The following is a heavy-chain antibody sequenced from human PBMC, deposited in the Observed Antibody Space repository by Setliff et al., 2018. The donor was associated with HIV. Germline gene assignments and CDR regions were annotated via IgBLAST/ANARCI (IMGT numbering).Heavy chain of an antibody. V-gene: IGHV4-59*01. Sequence: TLSLTCTVSSGSIKSYYWTWIRQSPGKGLEWIGYVHYSGNTRYNPSLKSRVTISVDTSKNKFSLKLSSVTAADTAVYYCASEKVAWTVSDSFFEFWGQGVPVTVSS. J-gene: IGHJ4*02. D-gene: IGHD2-15*01. CDR1: SGSIKSYY. CDR2: VHYSGNT. CDR3: ASEKVAWTVSDSFFEF.